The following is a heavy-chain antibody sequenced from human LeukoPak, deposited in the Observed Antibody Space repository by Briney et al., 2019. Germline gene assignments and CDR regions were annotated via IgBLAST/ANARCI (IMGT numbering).Heavy chain of an antibody. J-gene: IGHJ4*02. V-gene: IGHV1-69*06. Sequence: SVKVSCKASGGTFSSYASSWVQQAPGQGLEWMGGIIPIFGTANYAQKFQGRVTITADKSTSTAYKELSSLRSEDTAVYYCARDRGMVNYFDYWGQGTLVTVSS. CDR1: GGTFSSYA. CDR2: IIPIFGTA. CDR3: ARDRGMVNYFDY. D-gene: IGHD5-18*01.